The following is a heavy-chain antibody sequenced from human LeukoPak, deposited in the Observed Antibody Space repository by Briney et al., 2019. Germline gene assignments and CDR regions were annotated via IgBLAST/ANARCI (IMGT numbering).Heavy chain of an antibody. J-gene: IGHJ4*02. D-gene: IGHD2-8*01. V-gene: IGHV3-74*01. CDR2: INSDGSST. CDR1: GFTFSSYW. CDR3: ARDPMLAYYFDY. Sequence: PGGSLRLSCAASGFTFSSYWMHWVRQAPGKGLVWVSRINSDGSSTSYADSVKGRFTISRDNAKNTPYLQMNSLRAEDTAVYYCARDPMLAYYFDYWGQGTLVTVSS.